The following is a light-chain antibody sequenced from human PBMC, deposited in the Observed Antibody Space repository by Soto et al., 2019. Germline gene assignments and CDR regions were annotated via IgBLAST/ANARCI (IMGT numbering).Light chain of an antibody. CDR3: QQYGSSLIT. V-gene: IGKV3-20*01. CDR1: QSISYY. J-gene: IGKJ5*01. CDR2: DAI. Sequence: ELVMTQSPATLSESPGERATLSCRASQSISYYLAWYQQKPGQAPRLLIYDAINRATGIPDRFSGSGSGTDYTLTISRLEPEDFAVYYCQQYGSSLITFGQGTRLEIK.